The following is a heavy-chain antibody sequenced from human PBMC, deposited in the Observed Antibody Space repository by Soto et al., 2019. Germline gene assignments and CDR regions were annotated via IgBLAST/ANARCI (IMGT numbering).Heavy chain of an antibody. CDR1: GGSISSSSYY. D-gene: IGHD1-1*01. V-gene: IGHV4-39*01. CDR3: ARRERVVFDY. Sequence: QLQLQESGPGLVKPSETLSLTCTVSGGSISSSSYYWGWIRQPPGKGLEWIGGIYYSGSTYYNPSLKSRVTISVDTSKNQFSLKLSSVTAADTAVYYCARRERVVFDYWGQGTLVTVSS. J-gene: IGHJ4*02. CDR2: IYYSGST.